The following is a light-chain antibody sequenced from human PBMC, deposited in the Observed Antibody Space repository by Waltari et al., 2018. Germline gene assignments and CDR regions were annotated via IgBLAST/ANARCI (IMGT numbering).Light chain of an antibody. J-gene: IGKJ4*01. CDR2: GAS. Sequence: EIVLTQSPGTLSLSPGERATLSCRASQSISSSYLAWYQQKPGQAPTVVIYGASSRATGIPDRFSGSWSGTDFTLTISRVEPEDFAVYYCQQYGRSPPLTFSGGTKVEIK. CDR1: QSISSSY. CDR3: QQYGRSPPLT. V-gene: IGKV3-20*01.